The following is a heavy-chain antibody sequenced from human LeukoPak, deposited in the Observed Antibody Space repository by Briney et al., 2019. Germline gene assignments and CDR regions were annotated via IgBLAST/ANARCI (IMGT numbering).Heavy chain of an antibody. CDR1: GGSISGSNW. D-gene: IGHD6-19*01. CDR3: ASSQAVALFDP. Sequence: SGTLSLTCAVSGGSISGSNWWSWVRQPPGKGLEWIGEIYHSGSTNYNPSLKSRVTISVDKSKNQFSLKLSSVTAADTVVYYCASSQAVALFDPWGQGTLVTVSS. J-gene: IGHJ5*02. V-gene: IGHV4-4*02. CDR2: IYHSGST.